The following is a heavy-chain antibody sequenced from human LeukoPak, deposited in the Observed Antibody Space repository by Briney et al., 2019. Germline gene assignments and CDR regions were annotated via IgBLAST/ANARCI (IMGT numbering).Heavy chain of an antibody. D-gene: IGHD3-3*01. J-gene: IGHJ4*02. V-gene: IGHV1-69*13. CDR2: IIPIFGTA. CDR3: ARSAGFLEWLSPKVYFDY. Sequence: GASVKVSCKASGGTFSSYAISWVRQAPGQGLEWMGGIIPIFGTANYAQKFQGRVTITADESTSTAYMELSSLRSEDTAVYYCARSAGFLEWLSPKVYFDYWGQGTPVTVSS. CDR1: GGTFSSYA.